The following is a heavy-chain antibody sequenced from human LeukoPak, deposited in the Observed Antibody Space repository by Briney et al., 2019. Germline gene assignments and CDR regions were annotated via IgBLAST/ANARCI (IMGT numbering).Heavy chain of an antibody. Sequence: ASVKVSCKASGGTFSSYAISWVRQAPGQGLEWMGWMNPNSGNTGYAQKFQGRVTMARNTSISTAYMELSSLRSEDTAVYYCARGPSYNPDVDYWGQGTLVTVSS. D-gene: IGHD1-14*01. J-gene: IGHJ4*02. CDR1: GGTFSSYA. V-gene: IGHV1-8*02. CDR3: ARGPSYNPDVDY. CDR2: MNPNSGNT.